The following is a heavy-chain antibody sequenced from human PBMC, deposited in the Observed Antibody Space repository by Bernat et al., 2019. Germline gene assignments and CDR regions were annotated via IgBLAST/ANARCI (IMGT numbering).Heavy chain of an antibody. CDR1: GFTFSSYS. CDR2: ISSSSSYI. V-gene: IGHV3-21*01. J-gene: IGHJ5*02. D-gene: IGHD5-12*01. Sequence: EVQLVESGGGLVKPGGSLRLSCAASGFTFSSYSMNWVRQAPGKGLEWVSSISSSSSYIYYADSVKGRFTISRDNAKNSLYLQMNSLRAEDTAVDYCARAEGQRGYSGYEAWGQGTLVTVSS. CDR3: ARAEGQRGYSGYEA.